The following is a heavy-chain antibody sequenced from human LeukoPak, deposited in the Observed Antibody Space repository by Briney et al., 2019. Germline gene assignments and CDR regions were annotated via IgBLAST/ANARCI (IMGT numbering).Heavy chain of an antibody. CDR2: ISSNGGST. CDR3: AKEYSSSWYPNYYYGMDV. J-gene: IGHJ6*02. V-gene: IGHV3-64D*06. D-gene: IGHD6-13*01. Sequence: GGSLRLSCSASGFTFSSYAMHWVRQAPGKGLEYVSAISSNGGSTYYADSVKGRFTISRDNSKNTLYLQMSSLRAEDTAVYYCAKEYSSSWYPNYYYGMDVWGQGTTVTVSS. CDR1: GFTFSSYA.